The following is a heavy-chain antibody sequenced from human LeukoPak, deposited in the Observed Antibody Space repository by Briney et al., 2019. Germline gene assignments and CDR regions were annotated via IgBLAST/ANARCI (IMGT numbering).Heavy chain of an antibody. Sequence: PGGYLRLSCAASGFTFSSYWMSWVRQAPGKGLEWVANIEQDGSEKYYVDSVKGRFTISRDNAKNSLYLQMNSLRAEDTAVYYCARDGAYDFWSGYVYYFDYWGQGTLVTVSS. D-gene: IGHD3-3*01. CDR1: GFTFSSYW. CDR2: IEQDGSEK. J-gene: IGHJ4*02. CDR3: ARDGAYDFWSGYVYYFDY. V-gene: IGHV3-7*01.